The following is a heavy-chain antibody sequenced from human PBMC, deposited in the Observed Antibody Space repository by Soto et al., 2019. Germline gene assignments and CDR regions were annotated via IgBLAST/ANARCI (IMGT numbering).Heavy chain of an antibody. V-gene: IGHV3-21*05. J-gene: IGHJ4*02. CDR1: GFTFSIYS. Sequence: GGSLRLSCAASGFTFSIYSMNWVRQAPGKGLEWVSYIMPGSSHIFYADSVKGRFTISRDNAKNSLYLQMNSLRAEDTAVYYCARDLWDGYNYPIDYWGQGTLVTVSS. CDR2: IMPGSSHI. CDR3: ARDLWDGYNYPIDY. D-gene: IGHD5-12*01.